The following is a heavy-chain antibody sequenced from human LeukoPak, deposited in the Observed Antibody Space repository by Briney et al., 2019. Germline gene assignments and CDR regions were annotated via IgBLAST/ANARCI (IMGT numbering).Heavy chain of an antibody. CDR1: GYSFTTYW. J-gene: IGHJ4*02. CDR2: IYTGDSDT. D-gene: IGHD3-10*01. CDR3: ASGLWFGELSPIDY. V-gene: IGHV5-51*01. Sequence: GEPLQISGKGSGYSFTTYWIGWVRQMPGKGLEWMGIIYTGDSDTRYSPSFQGQVAISADKSISTAYLQWSSLQASDTAMYYCASGLWFGELSPIDYWGQGTLVTVSS.